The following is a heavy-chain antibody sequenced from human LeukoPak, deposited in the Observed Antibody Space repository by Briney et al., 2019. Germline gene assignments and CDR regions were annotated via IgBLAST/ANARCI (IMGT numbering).Heavy chain of an antibody. CDR1: GYTFTGYY. J-gene: IGHJ3*02. Sequence: ASVKVSCKASGYTFTGYYMHWVRQAPGQGLEWMGWINPNSGGTNYAQKFQGWVTMTRDTSTSTVYMELSSLRSEDTAVYYCASGLSADDAFDIWGQGTMVTVSS. V-gene: IGHV1-2*04. CDR3: ASGLSADDAFDI. CDR2: INPNSGGT. D-gene: IGHD3-16*01.